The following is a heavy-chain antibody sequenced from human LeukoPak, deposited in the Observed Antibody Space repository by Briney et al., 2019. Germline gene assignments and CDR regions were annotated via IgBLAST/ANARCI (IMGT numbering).Heavy chain of an antibody. D-gene: IGHD3-10*01. J-gene: IGHJ4*02. CDR1: GFTFSSYE. CDR3: ARGLDYYGSGSLFDY. CDR2: ISSSGSTI. Sequence: GGSLRLSCAASGFTFSSYEMNWVRQAPGKGLEWVSYISSSGSTIYYADSVKGRFTISRDNAKNSLYLQMNSLRAEDTAVYYCARGLDYYGSGSLFDYWGQGTLVTVSS. V-gene: IGHV3-48*03.